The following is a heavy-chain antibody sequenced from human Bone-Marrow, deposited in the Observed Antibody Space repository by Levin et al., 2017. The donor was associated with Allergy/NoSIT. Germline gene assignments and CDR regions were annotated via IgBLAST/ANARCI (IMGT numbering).Heavy chain of an antibody. D-gene: IGHD5-12*01. CDR2: ISSSSSTI. CDR3: ARDEIGDIVATSGFDWFDP. CDR1: GFTFSSYS. J-gene: IGHJ5*02. Sequence: GESLKISCAASGFTFSSYSMNWVRQAPGKGLEWVSYISSSSSTIYYADSVKGRFTISRDNAKNSLYLQMNSLRAEDTAVYYCARDEIGDIVATSGFDWFDPWGQGTLVTVSS. V-gene: IGHV3-48*04.